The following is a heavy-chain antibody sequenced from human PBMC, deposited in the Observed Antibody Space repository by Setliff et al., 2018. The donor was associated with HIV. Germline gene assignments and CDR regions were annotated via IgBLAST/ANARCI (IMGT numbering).Heavy chain of an antibody. CDR1: GFTFSTFG. V-gene: IGHV3-30*02. Sequence: GGSLRLSCAASGFTFSTFGLHWVRQAPGKGLEWVAFIRYDGSQKYYVDSVKGRFTISRDNSKNTLYLQMNSLRAEDTAVYYCARVSPWFDPWGQGTLVTVSS. CDR3: ARVSPWFDP. J-gene: IGHJ5*02. CDR2: IRYDGSQK.